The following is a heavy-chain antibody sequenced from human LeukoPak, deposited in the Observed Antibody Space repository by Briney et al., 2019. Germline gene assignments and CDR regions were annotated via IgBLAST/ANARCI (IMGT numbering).Heavy chain of an antibody. CDR1: GFLFSRCA. CDR3: AKVKSSLTLIGA. CDR2: ISGAGDIA. V-gene: IGHV3-23*01. Sequence: SGGSLRLSCAASGFLFSRCAMSWVRQAPGKGLEWVSSISGAGDIAHYAESVKGRFTISRDNSGNTLYVQMDSLRAEDTAVYYCAKVKSSLTLIGAWGEGTLVTVS. J-gene: IGHJ5*02. D-gene: IGHD2-8*01.